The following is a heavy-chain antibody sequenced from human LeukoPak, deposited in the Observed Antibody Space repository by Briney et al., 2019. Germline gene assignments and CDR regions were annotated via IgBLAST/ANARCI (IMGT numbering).Heavy chain of an antibody. Sequence: GSLRLSCAASGFTVSNNYMSWVRQAPGKGLEWVSVIYSGGYTYYADSVKGRFTISRDNAKNSLYLQMNSLRAEDTAVYYCASYDNSRRLEYWGQGTLVTVSS. CDR3: ASYDNSRRLEY. V-gene: IGHV3-66*01. CDR1: GFTVSNNY. CDR2: IYSGGYT. J-gene: IGHJ4*02. D-gene: IGHD3-22*01.